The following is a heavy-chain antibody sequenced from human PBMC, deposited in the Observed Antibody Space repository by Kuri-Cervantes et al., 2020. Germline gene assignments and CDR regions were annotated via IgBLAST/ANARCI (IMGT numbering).Heavy chain of an antibody. V-gene: IGHV3-23*01. CDR1: GFTFRNYG. J-gene: IGHJ4*02. CDR2: ISGSGGST. Sequence: GESLKISCAASGFTFRNYGMDWVRQAPGKGLEWVAAISGSGGSTYYADSVKGRFTISRDNSKNTLYLQMNSLRAEDTAVYYCARDPIAAAVFDYWGQGTLVTVSS. CDR3: ARDPIAAAVFDY. D-gene: IGHD6-13*01.